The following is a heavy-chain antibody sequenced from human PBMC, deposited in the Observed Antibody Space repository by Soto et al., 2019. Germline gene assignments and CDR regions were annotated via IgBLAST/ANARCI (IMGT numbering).Heavy chain of an antibody. CDR2: ISYDGSNK. V-gene: IGHV3-30*18. D-gene: IGHD1-7*01. CDR1: GFTFSSYG. CDR3: AKSGLELTPPFDP. Sequence: QVQLVESGGGVVQPGRSLRLSCAASGFTFSSYGMHWVRQAPGKGLEWVAVISYDGSNKYYADSVKGRFTISRDNSKNTLYLQMNSLRAEDTAVYYCAKSGLELTPPFDPWGQGTLVTVSS. J-gene: IGHJ5*02.